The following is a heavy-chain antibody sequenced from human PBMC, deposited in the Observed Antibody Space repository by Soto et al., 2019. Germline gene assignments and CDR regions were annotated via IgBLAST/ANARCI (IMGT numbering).Heavy chain of an antibody. CDR3: ARIRALEGGMDV. J-gene: IGHJ6*02. CDR1: GFSLSDSRMG. Sequence: SGPTLVNPTETLTLTCTVSGFSLSDSRMGVSWIRQPPGKALEWLAHIFSNDEKSYNTSLKSRLTISKDTSKTQVVLSMTNMDPVDTATYYCARIRALEGGMDVWGRGTPVTVSS. CDR2: IFSNDEK. D-gene: IGHD3-3*01. V-gene: IGHV2-26*01.